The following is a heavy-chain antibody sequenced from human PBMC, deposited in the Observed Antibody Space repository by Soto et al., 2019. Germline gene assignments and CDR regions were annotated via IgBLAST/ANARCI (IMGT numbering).Heavy chain of an antibody. V-gene: IGHV3-30*18. D-gene: IGHD1-7*01. CDR3: AKELRTGTTRWFDP. J-gene: IGHJ5*02. CDR2: ISYDGSNK. CDR1: GFTFSSYG. Sequence: PGGSLRLSCAASGFTFSSYGMHWVRQAPGKGLEWVAVISYDGSNKYYADSVKGRFTISRDNSKNTLYLQMNSLRAEDTAVYYCAKELRTGTTRWFDPWGQGTLVTVSS.